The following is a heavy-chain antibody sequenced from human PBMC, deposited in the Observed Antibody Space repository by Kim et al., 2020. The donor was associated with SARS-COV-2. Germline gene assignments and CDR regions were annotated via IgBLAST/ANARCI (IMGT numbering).Heavy chain of an antibody. CDR3: ARNPFLWFGELPDY. Sequence: SQKFQGRVTITSDTSASTAYMELSSLRSEDTAVYYCARNPFLWFGELPDYWGQGTLVTVSS. J-gene: IGHJ4*02. V-gene: IGHV1-3*01. D-gene: IGHD3-10*01.